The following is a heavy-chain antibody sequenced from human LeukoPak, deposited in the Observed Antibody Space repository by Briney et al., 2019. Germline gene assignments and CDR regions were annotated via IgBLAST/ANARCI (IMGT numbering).Heavy chain of an antibody. D-gene: IGHD3-3*01. J-gene: IGHJ5*02. CDR1: GGSISSSGYY. CDR3: AREFVLRFLEWFPRGWFDP. Sequence: SETLSLTCTVSGGSISSSGYYWGWIRQPPGKGLEWIGSIYYSGNTYYNPSLKSRGTISVDTSKNQFSLKLSSVTAADTAVYYCAREFVLRFLEWFPRGWFDPWGQGTLVTVSS. CDR2: IYYSGNT. V-gene: IGHV4-39*07.